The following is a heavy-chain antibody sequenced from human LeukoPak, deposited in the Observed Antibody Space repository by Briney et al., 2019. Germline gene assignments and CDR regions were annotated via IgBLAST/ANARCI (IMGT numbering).Heavy chain of an antibody. CDR3: ARGGYCSSTSCYAQKIDY. Sequence: SVKVSCKASGGTFSSYAISWVRQAPGQGLEWMGWIIPIFGTANYAQKFQGRVTITADESTSTAYMELSSLRSEDTAVYYCARGGYCSSTSCYAQKIDYWGQGTLVTVSS. J-gene: IGHJ4*02. V-gene: IGHV1-69*13. CDR1: GGTFSSYA. CDR2: IIPIFGTA. D-gene: IGHD2-2*01.